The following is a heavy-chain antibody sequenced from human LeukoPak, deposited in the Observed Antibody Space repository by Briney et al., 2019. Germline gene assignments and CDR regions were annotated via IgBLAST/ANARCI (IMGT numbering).Heavy chain of an antibody. CDR2: IWYGGSNK. CDR1: GFTFSSYG. J-gene: IGHJ4*02. V-gene: IGHV3-30*18. D-gene: IGHD3-10*01. CDR3: AKGGEAFDY. Sequence: PGRSLRLSCAASGFTFSSYGMHWVRQAPGKGLEWVAVIWYGGSNKYYADSVKGRFTISRDNSKNTLYLQMNSLRAEDTAVYYCAKGGEAFDYWGQGTLVTVSS.